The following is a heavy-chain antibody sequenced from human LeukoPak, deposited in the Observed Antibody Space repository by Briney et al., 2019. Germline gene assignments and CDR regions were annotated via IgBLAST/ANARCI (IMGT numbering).Heavy chain of an antibody. CDR1: GDFISGSY. CDR2: IYTTRTA. J-gene: IGHJ4*02. Sequence: SETLSLTCTVSGDFISGSYWSWIRQPAGKGLEWIGRIYTTRTANYNPSLTSRVTMSVDTSKKQLSLKLNSVTAADTAVYYCATVGGEGGFLHYWGQGILVAVSS. CDR3: ATVGGEGGFLHY. V-gene: IGHV4-4*07. D-gene: IGHD7-27*01.